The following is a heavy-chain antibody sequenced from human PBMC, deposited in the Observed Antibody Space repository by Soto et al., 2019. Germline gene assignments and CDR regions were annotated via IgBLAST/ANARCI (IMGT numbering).Heavy chain of an antibody. CDR2: ITWNSDEI. V-gene: IGHV3-9*01. CDR1: GFTFDDYA. J-gene: IGHJ6*02. CDR3: AALRGFDSSGYSGYYYGMDV. Sequence: EVQLVESGGGLVQPGRSLRLSCAASGFTFDDYAMHWVRQRPGRGLEWVSGITWNSDEIGYPDSVKGRFSISRDNAKKYLYLQMNSLRPDDTALYYCAALRGFDSSGYSGYYYGMDVWGQGTTVTVSS. D-gene: IGHD3-22*01.